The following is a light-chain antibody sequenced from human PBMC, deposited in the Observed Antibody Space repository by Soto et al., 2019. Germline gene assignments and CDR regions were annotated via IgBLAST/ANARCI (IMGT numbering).Light chain of an antibody. J-gene: IGLJ1*01. CDR1: SSDVGGYKY. Sequence: QSALTQPASVSGSPGQSITISCTGTSSDVGGYKYVSWYQLHPGKAPKLMIYEVSNRPSGISNRFSASKSGNTASLTISGLQAEDGADYYCFSYTSSTAYVFGTGTKLTVL. V-gene: IGLV2-14*01. CDR3: FSYTSSTAYV. CDR2: EVS.